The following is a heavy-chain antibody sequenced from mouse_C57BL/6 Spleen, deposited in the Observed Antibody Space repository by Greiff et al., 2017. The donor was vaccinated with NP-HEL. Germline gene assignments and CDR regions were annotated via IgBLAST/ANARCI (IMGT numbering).Heavy chain of an antibody. D-gene: IGHD2-5*01. Sequence: VQLQQPGAELVMPGASVKLSCKASGYTFTSYWMHWVKQRPGQGLEWIGEIDPSDSYTNYNQKFKGQSTLTVDKSSSTAYMQLSSLTSEDSAVYYCARSGDYSNYGYFDYWGQGTTLTVSS. CDR2: IDPSDSYT. J-gene: IGHJ2*01. CDR1: GYTFTSYW. CDR3: ARSGDYSNYGYFDY. V-gene: IGHV1-69*01.